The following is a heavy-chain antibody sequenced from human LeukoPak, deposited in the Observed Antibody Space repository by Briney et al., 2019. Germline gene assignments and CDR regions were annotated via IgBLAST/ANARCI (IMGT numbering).Heavy chain of an antibody. Sequence: SETLSLTCAVYGVSFSGYYWSWLRQPPGKGLEWVGEINHSGSTNYNPSLKSRVTISVDTSKNQFSLKLSSVTAADTAVYYCARGVKDIVVVVAAYGRLFDYWGQGTLVTVSS. CDR2: INHSGST. V-gene: IGHV4-34*01. CDR1: GVSFSGYY. D-gene: IGHD2-15*01. CDR3: ARGVKDIVVVVAAYGRLFDY. J-gene: IGHJ4*02.